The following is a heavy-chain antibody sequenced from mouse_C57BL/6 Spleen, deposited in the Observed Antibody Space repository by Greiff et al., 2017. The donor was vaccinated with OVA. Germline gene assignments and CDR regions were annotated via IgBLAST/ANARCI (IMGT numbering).Heavy chain of an antibody. J-gene: IGHJ3*01. Sequence: EVQLQQSGPELMKPGASVKISCKASGYSFTGYYMNWVKQSPEKSLEWIGEINPSTGGTTYNQKFKAKATLTVDKSSSTAYMQLKSLTSEDSAVYYCARDYYSNYVGFAYWGQGTLVTVSA. CDR3: ARDYYSNYVGFAY. CDR1: GYSFTGYY. V-gene: IGHV1-42*01. D-gene: IGHD2-5*01. CDR2: INPSTGGT.